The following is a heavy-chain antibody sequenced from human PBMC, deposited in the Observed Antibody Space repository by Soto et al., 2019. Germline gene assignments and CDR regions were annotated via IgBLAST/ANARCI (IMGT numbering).Heavy chain of an antibody. J-gene: IGHJ6*02. CDR3: ARDGVAGTYYYYYGMDV. CDR2: VYHSGST. D-gene: IGHD6-19*01. CDR1: GGSISSSNW. V-gene: IGHV4-4*02. Sequence: QVQLQESGPGLVKPSGTLSLTCAVSGGSISSSNWWSWVRQPPGKGLEWIGEVYHSGSTNYNPSLKSRVTISVDKSKNQFSLKLSSVTAADTAVYYCARDGVAGTYYYYYGMDVWGQGTTVTVSS.